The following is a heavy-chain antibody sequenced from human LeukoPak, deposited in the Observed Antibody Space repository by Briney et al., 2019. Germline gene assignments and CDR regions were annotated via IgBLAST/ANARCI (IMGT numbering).Heavy chain of an antibody. CDR3: ASTLTRRDAFDI. D-gene: IGHD1-14*01. Sequence: SETLSLTCIVSGGSISSYYWGWIRQPPGKGLEWIGSIYHSGSTYYNPSLKSRVTISVDTSKNQFSLKLSSVTDTAVYYCASTLTRRDAFDIWGQGTMVTVSS. J-gene: IGHJ3*02. V-gene: IGHV4-38-2*02. CDR2: IYHSGST. CDR1: GGSISSYY.